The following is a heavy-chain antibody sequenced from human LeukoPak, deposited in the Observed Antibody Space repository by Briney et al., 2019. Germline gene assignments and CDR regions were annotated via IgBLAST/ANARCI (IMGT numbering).Heavy chain of an antibody. CDR2: IIPIFGTA. CDR3: ARRTIADYDFWRGVRDAFDI. CDR1: GGTFSSYA. D-gene: IGHD3-3*01. J-gene: IGHJ3*02. Sequence: ASVKVSCKASGGTFSSYAISWVRQAPGQGLEWMGGIIPIFGTANYAQKFQGRVTITTDESTSTAYMELSSLRSEDTAVYYCARRTIADYDFWRGVRDAFDIWGQGTMVTVSS. V-gene: IGHV1-69*05.